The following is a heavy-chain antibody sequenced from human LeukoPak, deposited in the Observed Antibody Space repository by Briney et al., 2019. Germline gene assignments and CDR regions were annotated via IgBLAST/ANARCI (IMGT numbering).Heavy chain of an antibody. J-gene: IGHJ3*02. CDR2: IIPIFGTA. V-gene: IGHV1-69*13. CDR1: GYTFTGYY. Sequence: SVKVSCKASGYTFTGYYMHWARQAPGQGLEWMGGIIPIFGTANYAQKFQGRVTITADESTSTAYMELSSLRSEDTAVYYCARRNSGEDYDPFAFDIWGQGTMVTVSS. CDR3: ARRNSGEDYDPFAFDI. D-gene: IGHD3-3*01.